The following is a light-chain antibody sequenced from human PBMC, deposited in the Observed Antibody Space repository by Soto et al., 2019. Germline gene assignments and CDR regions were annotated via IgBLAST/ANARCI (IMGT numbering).Light chain of an antibody. CDR3: QQYDNDSWT. CDR2: KAS. J-gene: IGKJ1*01. V-gene: IGKV1-5*03. CDR1: QSISSW. Sequence: DIQMTQYPSTLSASVGDRVIITCRASQSISSWFAWYQQKPGKAPNLLIYKASTLKSGFPSRYSGSGSGTEFTITISSLQPDDFATYYCQQYDNDSWTFGKGTKVEIK.